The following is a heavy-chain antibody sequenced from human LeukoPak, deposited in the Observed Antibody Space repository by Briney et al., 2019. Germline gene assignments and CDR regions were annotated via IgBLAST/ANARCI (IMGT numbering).Heavy chain of an antibody. CDR2: INQNGSP. CDR3: ARRAPGYQNIVVVTGQESWFDP. V-gene: IGHV4-34*01. J-gene: IGHJ5*02. Sequence: PSETLSLTCAVYGGSFSGYYWSWIRQPPGKGLEWIGQINQNGSPNYNPSLKSRVTISVDTSKTQISLKLSSVTAADTAVYCCARRAPGYQNIVVVTGQESWFDPRGQGTLVTVSS. D-gene: IGHD2-21*02. CDR1: GGSFSGYY.